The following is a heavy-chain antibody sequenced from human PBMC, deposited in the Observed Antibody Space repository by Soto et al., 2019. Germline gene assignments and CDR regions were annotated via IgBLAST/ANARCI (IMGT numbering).Heavy chain of an antibody. V-gene: IGHV3-30*18. CDR1: GFTFSSYG. Sequence: GGSLRLSCAASGFTFSSYGMHWVRQAPGKGLEWVAVISYDGSNKYYADSVKGRFTISRDNSKNTLYLQMNSLIAEDTAVYYCANIPGGIAAAGIDYWGQGTLVTVSS. J-gene: IGHJ4*02. CDR2: ISYDGSNK. CDR3: ANIPGGIAAAGIDY. D-gene: IGHD6-13*01.